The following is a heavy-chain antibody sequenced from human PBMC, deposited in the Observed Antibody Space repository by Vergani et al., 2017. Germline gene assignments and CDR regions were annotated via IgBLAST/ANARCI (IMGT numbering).Heavy chain of an antibody. J-gene: IGHJ3*02. V-gene: IGHV4-59*08. CDR3: ARRPNYCSSTSCYPEAFDI. Sequence: QVQLQESGPGLVKPSETLSLTCTVSGGSISSYYWSWIRQPPGKGLGWIGYIYYSGSTNYNPSLKSRVTISVDTSKNQFSLKLSSVTAADTAVYYCARRPNYCSSTSCYPEAFDIWGQGTMVTVSS. D-gene: IGHD2-2*01. CDR1: GGSISSYY. CDR2: IYYSGST.